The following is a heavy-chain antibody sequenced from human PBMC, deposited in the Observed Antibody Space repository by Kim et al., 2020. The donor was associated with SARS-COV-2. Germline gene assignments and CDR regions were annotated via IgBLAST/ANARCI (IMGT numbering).Heavy chain of an antibody. D-gene: IGHD2-2*01. Sequence: SETLSLTCTVSGGSISSYYWSWIRQPPGKGLEWIGYIYYSGSTNYNPSLKSRVTISVDTSKNQFSLKLSSVTAADTAVYYCARWGAIRPAAMTQGNWFDPWGQGTLVTVSS. CDR2: IYYSGST. V-gene: IGHV4-59*13. J-gene: IGHJ5*02. CDR1: GGSISSYY. CDR3: ARWGAIRPAAMTQGNWFDP.